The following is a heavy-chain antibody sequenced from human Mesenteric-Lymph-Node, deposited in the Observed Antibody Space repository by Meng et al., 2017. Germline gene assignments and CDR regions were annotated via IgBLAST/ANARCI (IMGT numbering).Heavy chain of an antibody. CDR3: TSQNYPLYYYYGMDV. J-gene: IGHJ6*02. D-gene: IGHD1-7*01. Sequence: GGSLRLSCAASGFTFSSYGMHWVRQAPGKGLEWVAVIWYDGSNKYYADSVKGRFTISRDNSKNTLYLQMNSLRAEDTAVYYCTSQNYPLYYYYGMDVWGQGTTVTVSS. V-gene: IGHV3-33*01. CDR1: GFTFSSYG. CDR2: IWYDGSNK.